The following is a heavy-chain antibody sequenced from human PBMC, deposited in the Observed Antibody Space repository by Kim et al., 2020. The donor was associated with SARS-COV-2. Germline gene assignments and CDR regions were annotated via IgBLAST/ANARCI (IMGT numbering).Heavy chain of an antibody. V-gene: IGHV4-39*01. D-gene: IGHD3-10*02. Sequence: YNPSLKSRVTRSINTPKNQFSLKVTSVTAADTAVYYCALYEAFTMLDFWGQGTLITVSS. J-gene: IGHJ4*02. CDR3: ALYEAFTMLDF.